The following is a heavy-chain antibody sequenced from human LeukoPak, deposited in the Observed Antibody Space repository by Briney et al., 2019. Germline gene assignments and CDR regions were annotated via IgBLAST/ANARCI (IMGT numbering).Heavy chain of an antibody. CDR3: AKCRLSSSGSADY. Sequence: ASVKVSCKASGYTFTSYYMHWVRQAPGLGLEWMGKINPSGGNTAYAQKFQGRVTMTRDTSTSTVYMELTSLRSDDMAVYYCAKCRLSSSGSADYWGQGTLVTVSS. CDR1: GYTFTSYY. J-gene: IGHJ4*02. D-gene: IGHD6-19*01. CDR2: INPSGGNT. V-gene: IGHV1-46*01.